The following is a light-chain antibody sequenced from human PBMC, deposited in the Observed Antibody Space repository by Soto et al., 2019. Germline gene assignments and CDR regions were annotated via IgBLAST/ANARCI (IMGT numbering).Light chain of an antibody. J-gene: IGKJ5*01. CDR2: DQS. CDR1: QSVXSY. V-gene: IGKV3-11*01. CDR3: QQRSKWPSST. Sequence: EIVLTQSPGTLSLSLGERATLSCWASQSVXSYFVWYKWKPGQAPRFLSXDQSSRATGIPARFIGSGSGKDFTLTISSLEPEYFSVYYCQQRSKWPSSTFGQGTRLEIK.